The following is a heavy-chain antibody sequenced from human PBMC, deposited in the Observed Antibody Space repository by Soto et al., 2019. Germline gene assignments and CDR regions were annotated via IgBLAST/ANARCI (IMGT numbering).Heavy chain of an antibody. D-gene: IGHD3-9*01. J-gene: IGHJ4*02. V-gene: IGHV3-30-3*01. CDR3: ARDHTAGLRYFDWSLDY. Sequence: GGSLRLSCAASGFTFSSYAMHWVRQAPGKGLEWVAVISYDGSNKYYADSVKGRFTISRDNSKNTLYLQMNSLRAEDTAVYYCARDHTAGLRYFDWSLDYWGQGTLVTVS. CDR1: GFTFSSYA. CDR2: ISYDGSNK.